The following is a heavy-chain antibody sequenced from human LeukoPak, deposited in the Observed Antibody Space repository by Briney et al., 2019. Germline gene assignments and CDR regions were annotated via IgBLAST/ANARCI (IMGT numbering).Heavy chain of an antibody. Sequence: SVKVSCKASGYTFTGYFMHWVRQAPGQGLEWMGWINPNSGGTNYAQKFQGRVTMTRDTSISTAYMELSRLRSDDTAVYYCAREDIVVVPAATEYNWFDPWGQGTLVTVSS. D-gene: IGHD2-2*01. CDR3: AREDIVVVPAATEYNWFDP. CDR1: GYTFTGYF. CDR2: INPNSGGT. V-gene: IGHV1-2*02. J-gene: IGHJ5*02.